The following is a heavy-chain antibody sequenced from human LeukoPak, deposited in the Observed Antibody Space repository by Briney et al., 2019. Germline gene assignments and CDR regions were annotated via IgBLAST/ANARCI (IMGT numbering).Heavy chain of an antibody. CDR2: IWSHGGSG. J-gene: IGHJ4*02. D-gene: IGHD3-10*01. CDR1: GISFSTSG. V-gene: IGHV3-33*01. CDR3: ARDRGLRDLDH. Sequence: GGSLRLSCVASGISFSTSGMHWARQAPGRGLEWVALIWSHGGSGYYADSVKGRFTISKDNSKNTVYLQMISLRAEDTAVYYCARDRGLRDLDHWGQGNLVIVSS.